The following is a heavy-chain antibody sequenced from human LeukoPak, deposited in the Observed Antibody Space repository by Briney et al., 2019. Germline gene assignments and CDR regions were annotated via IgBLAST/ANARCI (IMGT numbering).Heavy chain of an antibody. J-gene: IGHJ6*01. Sequence: SETLSLTCTVSGGSISSSSYYWGWIRRPPGKGLEWIGSIYYSGSTYYNPSLKSRVTISVDTSKNQFSLKLSSVTAADTAVYYCEAQARAYYCYGMDVWGEGTTVTVSS. CDR2: IYYSGST. CDR3: EAQARAYYCYGMDV. D-gene: IGHD6-6*01. CDR1: GGSISSSSYY. V-gene: IGHV4-39*01.